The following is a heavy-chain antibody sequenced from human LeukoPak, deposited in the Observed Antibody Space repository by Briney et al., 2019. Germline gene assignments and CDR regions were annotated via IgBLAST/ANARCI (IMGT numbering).Heavy chain of an antibody. CDR1: EFTFSSYG. Sequence: GGSLRLSFVASEFTFSSYGMNWVRQTPGGGLEWLSYISGTTTTIHYADSVKGRFTISRDNAKNSLFLQMNSLRAEDTAVYYCARLYYEILTGHPAFDHWGQGTLVTVSS. CDR3: ARLYYEILTGHPAFDH. J-gene: IGHJ4*02. V-gene: IGHV3-48*04. CDR2: ISGTTTTI. D-gene: IGHD3-9*01.